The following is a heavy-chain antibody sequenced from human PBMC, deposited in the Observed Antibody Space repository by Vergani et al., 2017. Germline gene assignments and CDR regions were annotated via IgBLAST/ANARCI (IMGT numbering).Heavy chain of an antibody. CDR3: ARGQYFDWVNWFDP. CDR1: GYTFTSYD. D-gene: IGHD3-9*01. Sequence: QVQLVQSGAEVKKPGASVKVSCKASGYTFTSYDINWVRQATGQGLEWMGWMNPNSGNTGYAQKFQGRVTITRNTSISTAYMELSSLRAEDTAVYYCARGQYFDWVNWFDPWGQGTLVTVSS. J-gene: IGHJ5*02. V-gene: IGHV1-8*03. CDR2: MNPNSGNT.